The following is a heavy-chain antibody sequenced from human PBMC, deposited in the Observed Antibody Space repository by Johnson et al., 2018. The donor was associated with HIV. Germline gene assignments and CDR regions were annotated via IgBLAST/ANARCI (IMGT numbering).Heavy chain of an antibody. CDR3: TTAGSSGSAHAFDI. CDR2: ISGSAGIT. J-gene: IGHJ3*02. V-gene: IGHV3-23*04. D-gene: IGHD3-22*01. Sequence: VESGGGLVQRGGSLRLSCIASGFTFSSYAMSWVRQAPGKGLEWVSAISGSAGITYYADSVDGRFTISRDNSRNTLYLQMNSLKIEDTATYYCTTAGSSGSAHAFDIWGQGTMVIVSS. CDR1: GFTFSSYA.